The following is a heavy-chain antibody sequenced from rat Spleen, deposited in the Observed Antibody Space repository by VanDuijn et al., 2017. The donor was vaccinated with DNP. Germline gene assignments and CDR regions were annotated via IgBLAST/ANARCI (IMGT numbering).Heavy chain of an antibody. V-gene: IGHV2-1*01. CDR3: ARSITGNHYWFFDF. CDR2: IWSGGGT. J-gene: IGHJ1*01. CDR1: GFSLTSYN. Sequence: QVQLKESGPGLVQPSQTLSLTCTVAGFSLTSYNVHWVRQPPGKGLEWVGVIWSGGGTDYNSALKSRLSISRDTSKSQVFLKMNSLETEDTAIYFCARSITGNHYWFFDFWGPGTMVTVSS. D-gene: IGHD5-1*01.